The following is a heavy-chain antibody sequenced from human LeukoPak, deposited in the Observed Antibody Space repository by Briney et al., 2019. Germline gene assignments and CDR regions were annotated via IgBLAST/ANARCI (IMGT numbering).Heavy chain of an antibody. Sequence: PSETLSLTCAVYGGSFSGYYWSWIRQPPGKGLEWIGEINHSGSTNYNPSLKSRVTISVDTSKNQFSLKLSSVTAADTAVYYCARAPLLRYWGQGTLVTVSS. V-gene: IGHV4-34*01. D-gene: IGHD5/OR15-5a*01. J-gene: IGHJ4*02. CDR1: GGSFSGYY. CDR2: INHSGST. CDR3: ARAPLLRY.